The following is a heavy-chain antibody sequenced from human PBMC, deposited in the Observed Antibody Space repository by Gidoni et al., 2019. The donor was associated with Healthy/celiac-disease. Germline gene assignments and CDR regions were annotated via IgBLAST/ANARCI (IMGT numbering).Heavy chain of an antibody. CDR3: ARHVFGEPADYYDYGMDV. J-gene: IGHJ6*02. CDR2: IYYSGST. D-gene: IGHD3-10*01. Sequence: QVQLQESGPGLVKPSETLSLTCTVSGGSISSYYWSWIRQPPGKGLEWIGYIYYSGSTNYNPSLKSRVTISVDTSKNQFSLKLSSVTAADTAVYYCARHVFGEPADYYDYGMDVWGQGTTVTVSS. CDR1: GGSISSYY. V-gene: IGHV4-59*08.